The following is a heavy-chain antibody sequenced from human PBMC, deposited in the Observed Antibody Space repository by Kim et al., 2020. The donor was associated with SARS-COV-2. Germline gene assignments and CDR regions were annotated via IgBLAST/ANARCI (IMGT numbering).Heavy chain of an antibody. V-gene: IGHV6-1*01. CDR2: TYHRSEWIN. CDR3: TRGFAT. J-gene: IGHJ5*02. CDR1: GDIVSSNYTA. Sequence: SQTLSLTCDISGDIVSSNYTAWNWIRQSPSGGLEWLGRTYHRSEWINEYAVSVKGRIIITPDTLKNQFSLRLSSVTPGDLAVYFCTRGFATWGPGTRVTVSS.